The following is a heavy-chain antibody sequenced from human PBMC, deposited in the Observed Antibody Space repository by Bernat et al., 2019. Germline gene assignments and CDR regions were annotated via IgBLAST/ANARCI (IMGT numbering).Heavy chain of an antibody. CDR1: GFTFDDYA. CDR3: AKDIGGGRWELGNYFDY. CDR2: ISWNSGSI. J-gene: IGHJ4*02. Sequence: EVQLVESGGGLVQPGRSLRLSCAASGFTFDDYAMHWVRQAPGKGLEWVSGISWNSGSIGYADYVKGRFTISRDNAKNSLYLQMNSLRAEDTALYYCAKDIGGGRWELGNYFDYWGQGTLVTVSS. D-gene: IGHD1-26*01. V-gene: IGHV3-9*01.